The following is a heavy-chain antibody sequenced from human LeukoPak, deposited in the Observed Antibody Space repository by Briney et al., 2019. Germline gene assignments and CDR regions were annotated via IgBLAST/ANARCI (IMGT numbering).Heavy chain of an antibody. CDR3: AKGHYYDSSGYYSGFDY. J-gene: IGHJ4*02. V-gene: IGHV3-23*01. D-gene: IGHD3-22*01. CDR2: ISGSGGST. CDR1: GFTFSSYG. Sequence: GGSLRLSCAASGFTFSSYGMHWVRQAPGKGLEWVSAISGSGGSTYYADSVKGRFTISRDNSKNTLYLQMNSLRAEDTAVYYCAKGHYYDSSGYYSGFDYWGQGTLVTVSS.